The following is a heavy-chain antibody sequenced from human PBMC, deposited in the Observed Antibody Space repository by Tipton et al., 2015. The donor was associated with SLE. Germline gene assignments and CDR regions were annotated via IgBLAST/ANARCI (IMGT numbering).Heavy chain of an antibody. CDR1: GGSISSYY. Sequence: TLSLTCTVSGGSISSYYWSWIRQSPGKGLEWIGYIYYSGSTNYNPSLKSRVTISVDTSKNQFPLKLSSVTAADTAAYYCARDQGTAGAFDIWGQGTMVTVSS. CDR3: ARDQGTAGAFDI. V-gene: IGHV4-59*01. J-gene: IGHJ3*02. D-gene: IGHD1-1*01. CDR2: IYYSGST.